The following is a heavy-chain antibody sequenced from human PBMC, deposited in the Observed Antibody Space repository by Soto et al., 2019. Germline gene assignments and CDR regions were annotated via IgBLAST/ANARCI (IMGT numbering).Heavy chain of an antibody. CDR1: GFAFNNYG. CDR3: AREDSIIIPAVSDF. Sequence: GGSLRLSCTVSGFAFNNYGINWVRQAPGQGLEWVSSISKSDYTYYSDSVKGRFTISRDNAKNSVSLQMNTLRVEDTAVYYCAREDSIIIPAVSDFWGPGTLVTVYS. D-gene: IGHD2-2*01. CDR2: ISKSDYT. V-gene: IGHV3-21*01. J-gene: IGHJ4*02.